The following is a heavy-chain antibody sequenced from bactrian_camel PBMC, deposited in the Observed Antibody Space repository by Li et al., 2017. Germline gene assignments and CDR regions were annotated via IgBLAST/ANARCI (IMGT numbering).Heavy chain of an antibody. D-gene: IGHD2*01. J-gene: IGHJ4*01. V-gene: IGHV3S40*01. CDR1: GFTFSTNY. CDR2: INNGGGEV. Sequence: DVQLVESGGGLVQPGESLRLSCAASGFTFSTNYMNWVRQAPGKGFEWVSTINNGGGEVYYTDSVKGRFTISQDNAHNTLYLQMNGLRPEDTAMYYCAARTGATWSLSLGASDYNHWGQGTQVTVS. CDR3: AARTGATWSLSLGASDYNH.